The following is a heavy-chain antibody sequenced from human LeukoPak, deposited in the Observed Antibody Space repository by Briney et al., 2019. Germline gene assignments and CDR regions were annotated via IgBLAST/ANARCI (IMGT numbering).Heavy chain of an antibody. Sequence: PGGSLRLSCAASGFTVSSNYMTWVRQAPGKGLEWVSVIYSGGSTYYADSVKGRFTISRDNSKNTLYLQMNSLRAEDTAVYYCARDPAGRDGYKVFDYWGQGTLVTVSS. CDR1: GFTVSSNY. D-gene: IGHD5-24*01. CDR3: ARDPAGRDGYKVFDY. J-gene: IGHJ4*02. V-gene: IGHV3-53*01. CDR2: IYSGGST.